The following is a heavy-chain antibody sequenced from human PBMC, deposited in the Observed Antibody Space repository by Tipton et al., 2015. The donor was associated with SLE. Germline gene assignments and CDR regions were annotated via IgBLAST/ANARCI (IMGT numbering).Heavy chain of an antibody. CDR3: ARGRAEGTSTLYVS. CDR2: IYPGDSDT. D-gene: IGHD3-16*01. CDR1: GYRFTDFW. J-gene: IGHJ1*01. Sequence: VQLVQSGPEVKQPGESLQISCKASGYRFTDFWIAWVRQMPGKGLEWMGIIYPGDSDTTYNPSFRGQVTISADKSVSSAYLQWGSLKASDNGIYYCARGRAEGTSTLYVSWGQGTLVTVTS. V-gene: IGHV5-51*03.